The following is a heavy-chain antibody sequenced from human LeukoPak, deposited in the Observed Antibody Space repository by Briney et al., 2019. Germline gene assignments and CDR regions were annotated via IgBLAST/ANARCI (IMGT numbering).Heavy chain of an antibody. CDR3: AVSGYDSYIDY. CDR2: IYSDGST. Sequence: GGSLRLSCVASGFTFNNNCMSWVRQAPGKGLEWVSVIYSDGSTYYSDSVRGRFTISRDNSENTLHLQMNSLRAEDTAVYYCAVSGYDSYIDYWGQGTLVTVSS. J-gene: IGHJ4*02. CDR1: GFTFNNNC. D-gene: IGHD5-12*01. V-gene: IGHV3-53*01.